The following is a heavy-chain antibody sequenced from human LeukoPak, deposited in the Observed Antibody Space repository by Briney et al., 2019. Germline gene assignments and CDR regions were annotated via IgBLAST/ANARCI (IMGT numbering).Heavy chain of an antibody. CDR1: GFTFSSYG. CDR3: AKEGYYGSGSYYMDV. D-gene: IGHD3-10*01. CDR2: TWYDGSNK. J-gene: IGHJ6*03. Sequence: PGESLRLSCAASGFTFSSYGMHWVRQAPGKGLEWVAVTWYDGSNKYYADSVKGRFTISRDNSKNTLYLQMNSLRAEDTAVYYCAKEGYYGSGSYYMDVWGKGTTVTVSS. V-gene: IGHV3-33*06.